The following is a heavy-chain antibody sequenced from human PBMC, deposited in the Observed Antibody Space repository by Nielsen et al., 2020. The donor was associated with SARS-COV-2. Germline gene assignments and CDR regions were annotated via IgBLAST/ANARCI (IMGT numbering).Heavy chain of an antibody. Sequence: GESLKISCAGSGFTFSDYYMSWIRQAPGKGLEWVAQMSGRSSYIHYADSVKGRYTISKDSAKNSLYLQMNSLRAEDTAVYYCARVAGTPPVSYSYFDLWGRGTLVTVSS. V-gene: IGHV3-11*05. CDR2: MSGRSSYI. CDR1: GFTFSDYY. J-gene: IGHJ2*01. CDR3: ARVAGTPPVSYSYFDL. D-gene: IGHD6-19*01.